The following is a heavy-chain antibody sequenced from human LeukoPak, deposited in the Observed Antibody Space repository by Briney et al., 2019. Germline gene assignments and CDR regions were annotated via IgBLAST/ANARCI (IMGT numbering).Heavy chain of an antibody. D-gene: IGHD6-6*01. CDR3: ARVRYRQLVSY. CDR1: GFTFSSYS. Sequence: GGSLRLSCAASGFTFSSYSMNWVRQAPGKGLEWVSSISSSSSYIYYADSVMGRFTISRDNAKNSLYLQMNSLRAEDTAVYYCARVRYRQLVSYWGQGTLVTVSS. J-gene: IGHJ4*02. CDR2: ISSSSSYI. V-gene: IGHV3-21*01.